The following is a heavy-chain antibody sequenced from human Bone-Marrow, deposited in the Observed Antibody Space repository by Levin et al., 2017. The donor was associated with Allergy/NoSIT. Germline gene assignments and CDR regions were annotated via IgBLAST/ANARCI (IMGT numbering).Heavy chain of an antibody. CDR2: VYYSGNT. D-gene: IGHD5-12*01. CDR3: ARDPQALARRGYFDL. V-gene: IGHV4-39*07. CDR1: GGSISGSNYY. Sequence: PSETLSLTCTVSGGSISGSNYYWAWIRQPPGKELEWIGSVYYSGNTFYSPSLENRVTISVDTSKKQFSLKLNSATAADTAVYFCARDPQALARRGYFDLWGQGTLVAVSS. J-gene: IGHJ4*02.